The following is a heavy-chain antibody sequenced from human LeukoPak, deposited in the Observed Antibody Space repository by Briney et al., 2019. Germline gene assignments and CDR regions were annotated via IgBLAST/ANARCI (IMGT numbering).Heavy chain of an antibody. J-gene: IGHJ4*02. D-gene: IGHD6-19*01. CDR1: GFTFIDYN. Sequence: PGGSLRLSCAASGFTFIDYNMPWVRQVIGKGLEWVSAIGIRGDTLYSGSVKGRFTISRENAESSLYLQMNSLRAEDTAVYYCARGGIQVSGIDEFDYWGQGTLVTVSS. CDR2: IGIRGDT. V-gene: IGHV3-13*01. CDR3: ARGGIQVSGIDEFDY.